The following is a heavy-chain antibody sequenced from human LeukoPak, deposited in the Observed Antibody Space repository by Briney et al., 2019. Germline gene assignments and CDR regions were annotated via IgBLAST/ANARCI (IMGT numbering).Heavy chain of an antibody. J-gene: IGHJ6*02. CDR3: ARESKGSQWLVFVYYYGIDV. CDR1: GFTFSSYE. Sequence: PGGSLRLSCAASGFTFSSYEMNWVRQAPGKGLEWVSYISSSGSTLYYADSVKGRFTISRDNAKNSLYLQMNSLRAEDTAVYYCARESKGSQWLVFVYYYGIDVWGQGTTVTVSS. D-gene: IGHD6-19*01. CDR2: ISSSGSTL. V-gene: IGHV3-48*03.